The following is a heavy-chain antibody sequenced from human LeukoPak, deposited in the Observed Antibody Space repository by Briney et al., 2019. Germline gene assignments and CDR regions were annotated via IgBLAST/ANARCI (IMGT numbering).Heavy chain of an antibody. J-gene: IGHJ6*03. CDR3: ARGSRYSGSYYRAYYYYMDV. Sequence: SETLSLTCAVYGGSFSGYYWSWIRQPPGKGLEWIGEINHSGSTNYNPSIKSRVTIPVDTSKNQFSLKLSSVTAADTAVYYCARGSRYSGSYYRAYYYYMDVWGKGTTVTVSS. CDR2: INHSGST. V-gene: IGHV4-34*01. CDR1: GGSFSGYY. D-gene: IGHD1-26*01.